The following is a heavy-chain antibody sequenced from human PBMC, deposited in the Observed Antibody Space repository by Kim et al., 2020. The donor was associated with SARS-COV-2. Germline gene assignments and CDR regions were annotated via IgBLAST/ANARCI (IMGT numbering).Heavy chain of an antibody. V-gene: IGHV5-51*01. J-gene: IGHJ4*02. CDR3: ARSQDFWSGYEMNYYFDY. CDR2: IYPGDSDT. Sequence: GESLKISCKGSGYSFTSYWIGWVRQMPGKGLEWMGIIYPGDSDTRYSPSFQGQVTISADKSISTAYLQWSSLKASDTAMYYCARSQDFWSGYEMNYYFDYWGQGTLVTVSS. D-gene: IGHD3-3*01. CDR1: GYSFTSYW.